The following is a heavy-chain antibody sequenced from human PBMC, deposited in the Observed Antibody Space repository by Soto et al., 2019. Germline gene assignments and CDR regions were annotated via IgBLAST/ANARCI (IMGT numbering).Heavy chain of an antibody. CDR1: GGSFSGYY. V-gene: IGHV4-34*01. CDR2: IYHSGST. J-gene: IGHJ6*02. Sequence: PSETLSLTCAVYGGSFSGYYWSWIRQPPGKGQEWIGEIYHSGSTNYNPSLKSRVTISVDTSKNQFSLNLSSVTAAYTAVYYCARDETYYYDSSGSGDYYGMDVWGQGTKVTVYS. D-gene: IGHD3-22*01. CDR3: ARDETYYYDSSGSGDYYGMDV.